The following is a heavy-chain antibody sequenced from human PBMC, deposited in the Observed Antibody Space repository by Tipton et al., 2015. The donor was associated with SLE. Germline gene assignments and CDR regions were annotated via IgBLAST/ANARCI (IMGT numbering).Heavy chain of an antibody. Sequence: TLSLTCAVYGGSFSGYYWSWIRQSPGKGLEWIGEINHSGSTNYNPSLKSRVTISVDTSKKQFSLKVSSVTAADTAVYYCARDYGYCSSTSCYPWYFDLWGRGTLVTVSS. CDR2: INHSGST. J-gene: IGHJ2*01. D-gene: IGHD2-2*01. V-gene: IGHV4-34*01. CDR3: ARDYGYCSSTSCYPWYFDL. CDR1: GGSFSGYY.